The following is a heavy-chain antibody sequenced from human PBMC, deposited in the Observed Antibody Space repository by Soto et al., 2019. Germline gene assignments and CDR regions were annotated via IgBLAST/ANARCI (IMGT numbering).Heavy chain of an antibody. D-gene: IGHD3-10*01. CDR3: ARDGGSGSRTNWYFDL. CDR1: GFTFSSYS. J-gene: IGHJ2*01. V-gene: IGHV3-21*01. CDR2: ISSSSSYI. Sequence: EVQLVESGGGLVKPGGSLRLSCAASGFTFSSYSMNWVRQAPGKGLEWVSSISSSSSYIYYADSVKGRFTISRDNAKNSLYLQMNSLRAEDTAVYYCARDGGSGSRTNWYFDLWGRGTLVTVSS.